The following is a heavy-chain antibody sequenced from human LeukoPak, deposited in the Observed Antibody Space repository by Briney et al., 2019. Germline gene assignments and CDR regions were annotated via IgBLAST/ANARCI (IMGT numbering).Heavy chain of an antibody. V-gene: IGHV4-61*01. CDR2: IYYSGST. CDR3: ARGMEFDP. J-gene: IGHJ5*02. Sequence: SQTLSLTCTVSGGSISSGSYYWSWIRQPPGKGLEWIGYIYYSGSTNYNPSLKSRVTISVDTSKNQFSLKLSSVTAADTAVYYCARGMEFDPWGQGTLVTVSS. CDR1: GGSISSGSYY.